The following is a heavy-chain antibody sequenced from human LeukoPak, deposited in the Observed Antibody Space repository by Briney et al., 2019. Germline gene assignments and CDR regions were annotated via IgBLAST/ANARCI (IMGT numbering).Heavy chain of an antibody. CDR3: ARAHNDAFDI. D-gene: IGHD2-21*01. CDR1: GFSFSNYA. V-gene: IGHV3-53*01. J-gene: IGHJ3*02. Sequence: GGSLRLSCAASGFSFSNYAISWARQAPGKGLEWVSVVYSAGSTYYADSVKGRFTISRDNSKNTLYLQMNSLRAEDTAVYYCARAHNDAFDIWGQGTMVTVSS. CDR2: VYSAGST.